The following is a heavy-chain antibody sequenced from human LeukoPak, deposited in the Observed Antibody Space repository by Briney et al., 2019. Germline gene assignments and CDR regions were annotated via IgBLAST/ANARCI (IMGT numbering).Heavy chain of an antibody. J-gene: IGHJ4*02. CDR1: GGTFSSYA. V-gene: IGHV1-69*13. CDR2: IIPIFGTA. Sequence: SVKVSCKASGGTFSSYAISWVRQAPGQGLEWMGGIIPIFGTANYAQKFQGRVTITADESTSTAYMELSSLRSEDTAVYYCATPDSSAPYYFDYWGQGTLVTVSS. CDR3: ATPDSSAPYYFDY. D-gene: IGHD3-22*01.